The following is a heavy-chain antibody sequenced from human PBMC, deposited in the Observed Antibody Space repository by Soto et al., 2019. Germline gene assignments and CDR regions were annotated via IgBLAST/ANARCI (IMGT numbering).Heavy chain of an antibody. V-gene: IGHV3-30*18. Sequence: QVQLVESGGGVVQPGRSLRLSCAASGFTFSSYGMHWVRQAPGKGLEWVAVISYDGSNKYYADSVKGRFTISRDNSKNTLYLQMNSLRAEDTAVYYCAKDGDYYYDSSGYYYWGQGTLVTVSS. D-gene: IGHD3-22*01. CDR1: GFTFSSYG. CDR3: AKDGDYYYDSSGYYY. CDR2: ISYDGSNK. J-gene: IGHJ4*02.